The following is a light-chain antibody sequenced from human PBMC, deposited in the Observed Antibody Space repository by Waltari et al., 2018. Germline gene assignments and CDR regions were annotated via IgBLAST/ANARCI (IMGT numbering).Light chain of an antibody. J-gene: IGKJ1*01. Sequence: ETVLTQSPGTLSLSPGERATLSCRASQSISSSYLAWYQQKPGQAPRLLIYVASRRATGIPDRFSGSGSGTDFTLTISRLEPEDFAVYYCQQYGSSPWAFGQGTKVEIK. CDR3: QQYGSSPWA. V-gene: IGKV3-20*01. CDR2: VAS. CDR1: QSISSSY.